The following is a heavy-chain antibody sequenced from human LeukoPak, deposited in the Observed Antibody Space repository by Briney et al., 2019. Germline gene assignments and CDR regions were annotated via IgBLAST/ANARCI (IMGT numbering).Heavy chain of an antibody. J-gene: IGHJ3*01. V-gene: IGHV3-23*01. Sequence: PGGSLRLSCAASGFTFSNYAMSWVRQAPGKGLEWVSSINPSSGSTYYADSVKGRFTISEDHSKSTLYLQMNSLRAEDTAIYYCAKVLITVFGEVRYDAFDVWGQGTMVTVSS. CDR2: INPSSGST. CDR3: AKVLITVFGEVRYDAFDV. D-gene: IGHD3-3*01. CDR1: GFTFSNYA.